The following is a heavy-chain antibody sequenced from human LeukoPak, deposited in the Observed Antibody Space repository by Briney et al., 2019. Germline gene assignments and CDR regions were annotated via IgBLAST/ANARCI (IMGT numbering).Heavy chain of an antibody. Sequence: PGGSLRLSCIGSGLTFSGFYLNWVRQAPGKGLEWVAYIRHDGSLKTYADSMRGGFTISRADAKNSLYLQMDSLRVEDTATYYCARRFRDWGRGILVTVSS. V-gene: IGHV3-21*01. CDR3: ARRFRD. J-gene: IGHJ4*02. CDR1: GLTFSGFY. CDR2: IRHDGSLK.